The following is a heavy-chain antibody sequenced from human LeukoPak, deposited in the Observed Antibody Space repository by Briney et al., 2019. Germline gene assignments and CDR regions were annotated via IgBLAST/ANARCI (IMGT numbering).Heavy chain of an antibody. CDR2: INPNSGGT. J-gene: IGHJ2*01. D-gene: IGHD6-13*01. CDR1: GYTFTGYY. Sequence: ASVKVSCKASGYTFTGYYMHWVRQAPGQGLEWMGWINPNSGGTNYAQKFQGRVTMTRDTSISTAYMELRSLRSDDTAVYYCARVELVRRYFDLWGRGTLVTVSS. CDR3: ARVELVRRYFDL. V-gene: IGHV1-2*02.